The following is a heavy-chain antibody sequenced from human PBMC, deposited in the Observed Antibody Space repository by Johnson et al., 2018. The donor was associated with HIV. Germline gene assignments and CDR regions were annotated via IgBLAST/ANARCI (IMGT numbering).Heavy chain of an antibody. V-gene: IGHV3-20*04. Sequence: MQLVESGGGVVQPGTSLRLSCAASGFTFSKFGMHWVRQAPGKGLEWVSGISWNGGRTIYADSVKGRFTISRDNAKNSLYLQMNSLRAEDTALYFCARGGLGYQNIHDPVDIWGQGTMVTVSS. CDR3: ARGGLGYQNIHDPVDI. J-gene: IGHJ3*02. CDR1: GFTFSKFG. D-gene: IGHD2-2*01. CDR2: ISWNGGRT.